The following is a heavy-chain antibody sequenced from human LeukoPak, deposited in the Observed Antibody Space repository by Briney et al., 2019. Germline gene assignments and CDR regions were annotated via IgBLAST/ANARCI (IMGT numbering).Heavy chain of an antibody. CDR1: GFTFDDYG. Sequence: PGGSLRLSRAASGFTFDDYGMSWVRQAPGKGLEWVSGINWNGGSTGYADSVKGRFTISRDNSKNTLYLQMGSLRAEDMAVYYCAREGEQLAFDYWGQGTLVTVSS. CDR3: AREGEQLAFDY. V-gene: IGHV3-20*04. J-gene: IGHJ4*02. CDR2: INWNGGST. D-gene: IGHD6-6*01.